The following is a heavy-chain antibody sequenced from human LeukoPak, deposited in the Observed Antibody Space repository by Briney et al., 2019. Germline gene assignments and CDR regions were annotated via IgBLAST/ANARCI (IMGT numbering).Heavy chain of an antibody. CDR1: GGSISSGSYY. Sequence: SETLSLTCTVSGGSISSGSYYWSWIRQPAGKGLEWIGRIYTSGSTNYNPSLKSRVTISVDTSKNQFSLKLSSVTAADTAVYYCAREGYSYGYDYWDQGTLVTVSS. J-gene: IGHJ4*02. V-gene: IGHV4-61*02. CDR3: AREGYSYGYDY. D-gene: IGHD5-18*01. CDR2: IYTSGST.